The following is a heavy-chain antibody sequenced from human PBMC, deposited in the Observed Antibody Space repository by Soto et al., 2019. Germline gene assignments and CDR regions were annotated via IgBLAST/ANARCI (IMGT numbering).Heavy chain of an antibody. CDR2: IYYSGST. J-gene: IGHJ3*02. V-gene: IGHV4-31*03. CDR3: ERCRVRAVYVFDI. CDR1: GGSVSSGAYY. D-gene: IGHD1-1*01. Sequence: NLSHTCTVSGGSVSSGAYYGSWIRQRPGKGLEWIGYIYYSGSTYYSPSLKSRLSISLDTSKNQFSLRLSSVTAADTAMDDFERCRVRAVYVFDIWGEGSMVTVSS.